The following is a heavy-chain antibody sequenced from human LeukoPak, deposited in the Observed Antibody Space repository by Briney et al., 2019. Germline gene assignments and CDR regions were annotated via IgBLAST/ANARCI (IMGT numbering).Heavy chain of an antibody. CDR1: GYIFTSYS. D-gene: IGHD7-27*01. Sequence: GESLKISCKGSGYIFTSYSIAWVRQMPGKGLEWMGVIYPYDSEIRYSPSFQGQVTISADKSISTAYLQWRTLKSLDTATYYCAVPNWARRYFDYWGQGTLVTVSS. V-gene: IGHV5-51*01. J-gene: IGHJ4*02. CDR2: IYPYDSEI. CDR3: AVPNWARRYFDY.